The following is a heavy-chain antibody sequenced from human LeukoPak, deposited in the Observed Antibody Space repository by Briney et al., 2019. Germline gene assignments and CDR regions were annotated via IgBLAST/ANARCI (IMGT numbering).Heavy chain of an antibody. CDR3: AKDRIAVAGPTPFDY. CDR2: ISGSGGST. V-gene: IGHV3-23*01. D-gene: IGHD6-19*01. Sequence: GGSLRLSCAASGFTFSSYAMSWVRQAPGKGLEWVSAISGSGGSTYYADSVKGRFTISRDNSKNTLYLQMNSLRAEDTAVYCCAKDRIAVAGPTPFDYWGQGTLVTVSS. J-gene: IGHJ4*02. CDR1: GFTFSSYA.